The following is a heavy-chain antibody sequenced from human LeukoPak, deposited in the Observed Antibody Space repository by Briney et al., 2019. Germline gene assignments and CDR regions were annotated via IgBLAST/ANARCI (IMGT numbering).Heavy chain of an antibody. CDR2: IYSGGST. Sequence: GGSLRLSCAASGFTVSSNYMSWVRQAPGKGLEWVSVIYSGGSTYYADSLKGRFAISRDNAKNSLYLQMNSLRAEDTAVYYCATSHRSGWFYFDYWGQGTLVTVSS. J-gene: IGHJ4*02. CDR3: ATSHRSGWFYFDY. V-gene: IGHV3-66*01. D-gene: IGHD6-19*01. CDR1: GFTVSSNY.